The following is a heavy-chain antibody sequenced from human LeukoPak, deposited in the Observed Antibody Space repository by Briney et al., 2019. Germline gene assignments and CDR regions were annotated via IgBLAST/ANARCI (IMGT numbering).Heavy chain of an antibody. CDR1: GFTFDTYA. CDR3: AKATYSRSWYYFDY. V-gene: IGHV3-23*01. CDR2: ISGSGGST. J-gene: IGHJ4*02. Sequence: PGGSLRLSCAASGFTFDTYAMTWVRQAPGKGLEWVSAISGSGGSTYYADCVKGRFTISRDNSNNTLYLQMNSLRAEDTAVYYCAKATYSRSWYYFDYWGQGALVTVSS. D-gene: IGHD6-13*01.